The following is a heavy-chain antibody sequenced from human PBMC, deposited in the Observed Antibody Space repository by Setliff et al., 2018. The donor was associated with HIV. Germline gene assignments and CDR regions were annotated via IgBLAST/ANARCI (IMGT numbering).Heavy chain of an antibody. Sequence: PSETLSLTCVISGYSISSGYYWGWIRQPPGTGLEWIGSFYHSTTYYNPSLKSRVTISVDTSKNQFSLKLISVTAADTAVYYCARHDCGGDCSINWFDPWGQGTLVTVSS. CDR2: FYHSTT. CDR3: ARHDCGGDCSINWFDP. CDR1: GYSISSGYY. V-gene: IGHV4-38-2*01. J-gene: IGHJ5*02. D-gene: IGHD2-21*02.